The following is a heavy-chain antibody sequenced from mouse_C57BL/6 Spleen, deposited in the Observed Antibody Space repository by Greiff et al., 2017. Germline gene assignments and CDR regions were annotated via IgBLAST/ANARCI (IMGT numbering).Heavy chain of an antibody. Sequence: VKLQESGAELVKPGASVKISCKASGYAFSSYWMNWVKQRPGKGLEWIGQIYPGDGDTNYNGKFKGKATLTADKSSSTAYMQLSSLTSEDSAVYFCARHDYHAMDDWGQGTSVTVSS. V-gene: IGHV1-80*01. CDR1: GYAFSSYW. J-gene: IGHJ4*01. CDR3: ARHDYHAMDD. CDR2: IYPGDGDT.